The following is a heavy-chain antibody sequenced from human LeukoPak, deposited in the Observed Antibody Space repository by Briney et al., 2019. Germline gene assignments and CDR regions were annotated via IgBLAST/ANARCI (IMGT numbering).Heavy chain of an antibody. CDR2: MNPNSGNT. D-gene: IGHD2-8*01. J-gene: IGHJ5*02. CDR1: GYTFTSYD. V-gene: IGHV1-8*03. Sequence: ASVKVSCKASGYTFTSYDINWVRQATGQGLEWMGWMNPNSGNTGCAQKFQGRVTITRNTSISTAYMELSSLRSEDTAVYYCARFRFGVRGFDPWGQGTLVTVSS. CDR3: ARFRFGVRGFDP.